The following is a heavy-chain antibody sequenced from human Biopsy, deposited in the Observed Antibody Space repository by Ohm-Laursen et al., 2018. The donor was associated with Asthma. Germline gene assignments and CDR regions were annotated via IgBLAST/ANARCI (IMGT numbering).Heavy chain of an antibody. J-gene: IGHJ3*02. CDR1: GFTFSSYG. V-gene: IGHV3-30*18. CDR2: ISYDGSNK. Sequence: SLRLSCTASGFTFSSYGMHRVRQAPGKGLEWVAVISYDGSNKYYADSVKGRFTISRDNSKNTLYLQMNSLRAEDTAVYYCAKESGSNYAFDIWGQGTMVTVSS. D-gene: IGHD1-1*01. CDR3: AKESGSNYAFDI.